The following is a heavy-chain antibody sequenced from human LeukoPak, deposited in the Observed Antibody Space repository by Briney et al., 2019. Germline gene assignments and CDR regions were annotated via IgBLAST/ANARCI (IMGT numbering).Heavy chain of an antibody. Sequence: ASVKVSCKASGYTFTSYAMHWVRQAPGQRLEWMGWIDAGNGNTKYSQKFQGRVTITRDTSASTAYMEPSSLRSEDTAVYYCARDYHSSSWYFPPSFDYWGQGTLVTVSS. CDR3: ARDYHSSSWYFPPSFDY. V-gene: IGHV1-3*01. CDR2: IDAGNGNT. J-gene: IGHJ4*02. CDR1: GYTFTSYA. D-gene: IGHD6-13*01.